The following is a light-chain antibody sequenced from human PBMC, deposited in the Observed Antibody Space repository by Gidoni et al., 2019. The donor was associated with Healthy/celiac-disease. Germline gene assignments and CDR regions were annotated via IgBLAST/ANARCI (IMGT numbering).Light chain of an antibody. V-gene: IGKV1-39*01. CDR1: QIISSY. Sequence: DIQMTQSPSSLSASVGDRVTITCRASQIISSYLDWYQQKPGKAPKLLIYAASSLQSGVPSRFSGSGSGTDFTLTISSLQPEDFATYYCQQSYSTPLTCGGGTKVEIK. J-gene: IGKJ4*01. CDR2: AAS. CDR3: QQSYSTPLT.